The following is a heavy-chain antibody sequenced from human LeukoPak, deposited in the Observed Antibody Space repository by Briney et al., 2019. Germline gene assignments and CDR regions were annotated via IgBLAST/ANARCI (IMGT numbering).Heavy chain of an antibody. CDR2: ISAYNGNT. J-gene: IGHJ5*02. D-gene: IGHD2-15*01. Sequence: ASVKVSCKASGYTFTSYGISWVRQAPGRGLEWMGWISAYNGNTNYAQKLQGRVTMTTDTSTSTAYMELRSLRSDDTAVYYCARADGYCSGGSCYSGYFLGRLPFDPWGQGTLVTVSS. CDR3: ARADGYCSGGSCYSGYFLGRLPFDP. CDR1: GYTFTSYG. V-gene: IGHV1-18*01.